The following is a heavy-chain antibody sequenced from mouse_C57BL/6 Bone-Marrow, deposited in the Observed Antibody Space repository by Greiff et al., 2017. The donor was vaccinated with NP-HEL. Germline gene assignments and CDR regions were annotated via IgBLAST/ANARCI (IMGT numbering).Heavy chain of an antibody. V-gene: IGHV1-81*01. CDR2: IYPRSGNT. CDR1: GYTFTSYG. J-gene: IGHJ1*03. CDR3: ARSGITTVVATRYLDV. Sequence: QVQLQQSGAELARPGASVKLSCKASGYTFTSYGISWVKQRTGQGLEWIGEIYPRSGNTYYNEKFKGKATLTADKSSSTAYMELRSLTSEDSAVYFCARSGITTVVATRYLDVWGTGTTVTVSS. D-gene: IGHD1-1*01.